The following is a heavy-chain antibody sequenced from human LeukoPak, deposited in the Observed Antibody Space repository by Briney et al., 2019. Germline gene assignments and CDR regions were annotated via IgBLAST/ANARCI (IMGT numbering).Heavy chain of an antibody. CDR2: INSDGSST. V-gene: IGHV3-74*01. D-gene: IGHD2-15*01. J-gene: IGHJ5*02. CDR3: ARGYCSGGSCSAGWFDP. Sequence: PGRSLRLSCAASGFTFSNYWMHWVRQAPGKGLVWVSRINSDGSSTSYADSVKGRFTISRDNAKNTLYLQMNSLRAEDTAVYYCARGYCSGGSCSAGWFDPWGQGTLVTVSS. CDR1: GFTFSNYW.